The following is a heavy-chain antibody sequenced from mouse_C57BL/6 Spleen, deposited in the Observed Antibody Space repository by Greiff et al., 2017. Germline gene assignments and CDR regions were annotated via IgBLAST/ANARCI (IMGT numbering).Heavy chain of an antibody. V-gene: IGHV1-62-2*01. J-gene: IGHJ3*01. CDR1: GYTFTEYT. CDR2: FYPGSGSI. Sequence: QVQLQQSGAELVKPGASVKLSCKASGYTFTEYTIHWVKQRSGQGLEWIGWFYPGSGSIKYNEKFKDKATLTADKSSSTVYMELSRLTSEDAAVYFCARHEDELLRCSAWFAYWGQGTLVTVSA. CDR3: ARHEDELLRCSAWFAY. D-gene: IGHD1-1*01.